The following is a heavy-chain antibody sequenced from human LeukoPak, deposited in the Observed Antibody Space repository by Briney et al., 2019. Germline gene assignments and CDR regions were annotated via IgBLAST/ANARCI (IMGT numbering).Heavy chain of an antibody. Sequence: HPGGSLRLSCAASGFTFSSHAMSWVRQAPGKGLEWVSAISGSGGSTYYADSVKGRFTISRDNSKNTLYLQMNSLRAEDTAVYYCAKSAREWLLQDPFDYWGQGTLVTVSS. CDR1: GFTFSSHA. J-gene: IGHJ4*02. CDR3: AKSAREWLLQDPFDY. CDR2: ISGSGGST. V-gene: IGHV3-23*01. D-gene: IGHD3-3*01.